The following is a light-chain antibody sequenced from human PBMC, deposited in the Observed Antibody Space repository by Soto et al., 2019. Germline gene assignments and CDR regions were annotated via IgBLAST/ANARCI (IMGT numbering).Light chain of an antibody. CDR2: DVG. CDR1: RSDVGGYNS. Sequence: QSVLTQPASGSGVPGQSITISCTGTRSDVGGYNSVSWYQHHPGKAPKLIRYDVGDRPSGVSYRFSGSKSGNTASLTISGLQAADEADYFCSSYTSSMTNVFGSGTKVTVL. CDR3: SSYTSSMTNV. J-gene: IGLJ1*01. V-gene: IGLV2-14*03.